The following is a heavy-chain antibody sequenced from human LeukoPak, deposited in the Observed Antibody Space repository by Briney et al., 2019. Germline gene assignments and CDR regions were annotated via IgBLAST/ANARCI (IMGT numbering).Heavy chain of an antibody. Sequence: GGSLRLSCAAPGFTFSSYAMHWVRQAPGKGPEYVSAISSNGGSTYYANSVKGRFTISRDNSKNTLYLQMGSLRAEDMAVYYCARADYYGSGSYDYWGQGTLVTVSS. J-gene: IGHJ4*02. CDR2: ISSNGGST. CDR1: GFTFSSYA. CDR3: ARADYYGSGSYDY. V-gene: IGHV3-64*01. D-gene: IGHD3-10*01.